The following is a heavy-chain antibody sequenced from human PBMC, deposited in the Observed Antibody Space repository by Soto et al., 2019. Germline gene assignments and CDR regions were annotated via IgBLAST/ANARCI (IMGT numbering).Heavy chain of an antibody. J-gene: IGHJ4*02. CDR1: GFTFSSYA. Sequence: GGSLRLSCAASGFTFSSYAMHWVRQAPGKGLEWVAFISFDGTNKYYADSVKDRFTVSRDNSKNTLYVQMNSLRAEDTALYYCARDPDSSGYYYFDYWGQGTLVTVSS. CDR2: ISFDGTNK. CDR3: ARDPDSSGYYYFDY. V-gene: IGHV3-30-3*01. D-gene: IGHD3-22*01.